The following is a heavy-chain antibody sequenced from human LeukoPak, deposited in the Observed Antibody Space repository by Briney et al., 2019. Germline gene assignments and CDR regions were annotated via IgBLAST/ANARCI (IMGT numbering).Heavy chain of an antibody. Sequence: PGRSLRLSCAACGFTFSDHGIHWVRQAPGKGLEWVAVISNDGSNKYYADSVKGRFTISRDNSKNTLYLQMNSLRAEDTAVYYCAKGRAASSGDYSDECWGQGTLVTVSS. D-gene: IGHD3-22*01. V-gene: IGHV3-30*18. CDR2: ISNDGSNK. CDR1: GFTFSDHG. CDR3: AKGRAASSGDYSDEC. J-gene: IGHJ4*02.